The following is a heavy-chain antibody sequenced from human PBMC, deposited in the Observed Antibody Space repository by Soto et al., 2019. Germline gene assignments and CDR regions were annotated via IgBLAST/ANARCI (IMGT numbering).Heavy chain of an antibody. D-gene: IGHD3-3*01. Sequence: ASVKVSCKASGYTFTNSYDISWVRQATGQGLEWMGWMSPNSGTTGYAQKFQGRVTMTRNTSISTAYMELSSLRSEDTAVCYCARTIFGVATYYFDYWGQGTPVTVSS. J-gene: IGHJ4*02. V-gene: IGHV1-8*01. CDR3: ARTIFGVATYYFDY. CDR2: MSPNSGTT. CDR1: GYTFTNSYD.